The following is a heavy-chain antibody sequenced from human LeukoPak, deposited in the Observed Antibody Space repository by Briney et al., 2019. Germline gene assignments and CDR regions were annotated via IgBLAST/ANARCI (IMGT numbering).Heavy chain of an antibody. CDR2: ISTSGESA. CDR3: AKKGDRTTGKVTWFDP. J-gene: IGHJ5*02. D-gene: IGHD1-1*01. V-gene: IGHV3-23*01. Sequence: GGSLRLSGVAFGFTFSTYSMTGGRQAPGRGLEWVSVISTSGESAYYADSVKGRFTISRDNSKNTLYRQMNSQRSEATVEYYRAKKGDRTTGKVTWFDPWGQGTLVTVSS. CDR1: GFTFSTYS.